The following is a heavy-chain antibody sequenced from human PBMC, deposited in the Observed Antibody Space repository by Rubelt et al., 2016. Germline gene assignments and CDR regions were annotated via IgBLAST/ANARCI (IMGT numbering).Heavy chain of an antibody. CDR3: ARDLGYYDSSGYPHYYGMDV. D-gene: IGHD3-22*01. CDR2: ISSSSSTI. Sequence: GKGLAWVSYISSSSSTIYYADSVKGRFTISRDNFKNTLYLQMNSLRAEDTAVYYCARDLGYYDSSGYPHYYGMDVWGQGTTVTVSS. V-gene: IGHV3-48*01. J-gene: IGHJ6*02.